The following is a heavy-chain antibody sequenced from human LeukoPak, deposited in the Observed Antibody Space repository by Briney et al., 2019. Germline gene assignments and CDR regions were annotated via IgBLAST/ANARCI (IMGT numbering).Heavy chain of an antibody. CDR2: ISYDGSDK. CDR3: ARDVYSSTPNFFEY. Sequence: PGGSLRLSCAASGFTVSSYYMNWVRQAPGKGPEWVAIISYDGSDKYYADSVKGRFTISRDNSKNTLYLQMNSLRAEDTALYYCARDVYSSTPNFFEYWGQGTRVTVSS. D-gene: IGHD6-19*01. CDR1: GFTVSSYY. J-gene: IGHJ4*02. V-gene: IGHV3-30-3*01.